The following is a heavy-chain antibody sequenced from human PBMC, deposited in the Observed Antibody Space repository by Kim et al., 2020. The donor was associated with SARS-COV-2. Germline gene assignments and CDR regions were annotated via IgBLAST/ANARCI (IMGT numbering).Heavy chain of an antibody. Sequence: GGSLRLSCAASGFTFTDYYMTWVRQAPWKGLEWVANIRQDGTEKNYVGSVKGRFTISRDNAQDSVYLQMNSLRAEDTAVYYCVRGGAAGSDYWGQGALVTVSS. CDR2: IRQDGTEK. J-gene: IGHJ4*02. V-gene: IGHV3-7*03. D-gene: IGHD6-13*01. CDR3: VRGGAAGSDY. CDR1: GFTFTDYY.